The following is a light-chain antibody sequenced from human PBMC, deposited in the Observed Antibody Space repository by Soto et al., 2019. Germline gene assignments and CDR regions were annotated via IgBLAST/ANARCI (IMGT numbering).Light chain of an antibody. CDR3: SSYAGSNNFV. J-gene: IGLJ2*01. CDR2: EVS. Sequence: QSVLTQPPSASGSPGQSVTISCTGTSSDVGGYNYVSWYQQHPGKAPKLMIYEVSKRPSGVPDRFSGSKSGNTASLTVSGLQAEDEADYYCSSYAGSNNFVFGGGNKLTVL. V-gene: IGLV2-8*01. CDR1: SSDVGGYNY.